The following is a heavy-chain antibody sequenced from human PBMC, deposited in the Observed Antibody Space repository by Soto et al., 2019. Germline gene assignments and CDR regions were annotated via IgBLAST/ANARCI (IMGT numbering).Heavy chain of an antibody. J-gene: IGHJ6*02. V-gene: IGHV4-59*04. CDR1: GRSVSNYY. Sequence: SETLSLTCNVSGRSVSNYYWSWIRQTPGKGLEWIGYIYYSGTTYYTPSLKSRLTMSMDRANDHFSLNLTSVTAADTAVYFCARGHYYYGMGVWGQGITVTVSS. CDR2: IYYSGTT. CDR3: ARGHYYYGMGV.